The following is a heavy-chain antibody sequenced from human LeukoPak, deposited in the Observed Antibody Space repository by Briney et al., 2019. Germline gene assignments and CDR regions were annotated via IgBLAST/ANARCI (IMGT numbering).Heavy chain of an antibody. CDR1: GFTFSSYW. V-gene: IGHV3-30*02. CDR2: IRYDGSNK. Sequence: GGSLRLSCAASGFTFSSYWMSWVRQAPGKGLEWVAFIRYDGSNKYYADSVKGRFTISRDNSKNTLYLQMTSLRAEDTALYYCVKDNPLDYWGQGTLVIVSS. J-gene: IGHJ4*02. D-gene: IGHD1-14*01. CDR3: VKDNPLDY.